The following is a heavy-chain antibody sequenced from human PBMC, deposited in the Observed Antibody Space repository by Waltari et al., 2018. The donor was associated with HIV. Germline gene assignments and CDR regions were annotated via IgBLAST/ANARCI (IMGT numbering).Heavy chain of an antibody. CDR3: ASPSIRAGMDV. CDR1: GFTFSNFW. J-gene: IGHJ6*02. Sequence: EVQLVESGGGLVQPGGSLRLSCAASGFTFSNFWMSWVRQAPGKGLDGLANRKKDGSEKYYVDSVKGRFTISRDNAKNSLYLQMNSLRAEDTAVYYCASPSIRAGMDVWGQGTTVTVSS. CDR2: RKKDGSEK. D-gene: IGHD2-2*02. V-gene: IGHV3-7*01.